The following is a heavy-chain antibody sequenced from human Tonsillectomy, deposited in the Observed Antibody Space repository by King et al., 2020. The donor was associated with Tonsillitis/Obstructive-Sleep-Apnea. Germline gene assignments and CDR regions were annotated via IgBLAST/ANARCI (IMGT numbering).Heavy chain of an antibody. V-gene: IGHV3-33*01. CDR1: GFTFSSYG. CDR3: AREVVAPAVLDV. Sequence: VQLVQSGGGVVQPGRSLRLSCPASGFTFSSYGMHWVRQAPGKGLEWVAVIWYDGSNKYYADSVKGRFTISRDNSKDTLYLQMNSLRAEDTAVYYCAREVVAPAVLDVWGQGTTVTVSS. J-gene: IGHJ6*02. D-gene: IGHD2-15*01. CDR2: IWYDGSNK.